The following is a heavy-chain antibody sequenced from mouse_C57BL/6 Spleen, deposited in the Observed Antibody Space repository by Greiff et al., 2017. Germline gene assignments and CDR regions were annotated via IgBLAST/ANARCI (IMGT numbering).Heavy chain of an antibody. CDR2: IHPSDSDT. CDR3: AIWGGETAQATDYAMDY. CDR1: GYTFTSYW. Sequence: QVQLQQPGAELVKPGASVKVSCKASGYTFTSYWMHWVKQRPGQGLEWIGRIHPSDSDTNYNQKFKGKATLTVDKSSSTAYMQLSSLTSEDSAVYYCAIWGGETAQATDYAMDYWGQGTSVTVSS. V-gene: IGHV1-74*01. D-gene: IGHD3-2*02. J-gene: IGHJ4*01.